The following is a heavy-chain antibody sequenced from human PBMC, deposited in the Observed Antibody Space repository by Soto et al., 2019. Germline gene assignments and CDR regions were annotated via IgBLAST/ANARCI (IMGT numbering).Heavy chain of an antibody. J-gene: IGHJ4*02. CDR3: AKDNPAPYDFWSGYPMYFDY. Sequence: GGSLRLSCAASGFTFSSYGMHWVHQAPGKGLEWVAVISYDGSNKYYADSVKGRFTISRDNSKNTLYLQMNGLRAEDTAVYYFAKDNPAPYDFWSGYPMYFDYWGQGTLVTVSS. D-gene: IGHD3-3*01. CDR2: ISYDGSNK. CDR1: GFTFSSYG. V-gene: IGHV3-30*18.